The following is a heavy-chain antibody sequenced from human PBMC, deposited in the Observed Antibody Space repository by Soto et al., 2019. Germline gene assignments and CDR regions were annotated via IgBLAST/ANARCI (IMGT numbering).Heavy chain of an antibody. CDR3: ARDKITGLFDY. CDR2: INHSGST. CDR1: GGSFSGYY. J-gene: IGHJ4*02. Sequence: PSQPLSPTCAFYGGSFSGYYWTWIRQPPGTGLEWIGEINHSGSTNYNPSLKSRVTISVDTSKNQFSLKLTSVTAADTAVYYCARDKITGLFDYWGQGTLVTVSS. V-gene: IGHV4-34*01. D-gene: IGHD2-8*02.